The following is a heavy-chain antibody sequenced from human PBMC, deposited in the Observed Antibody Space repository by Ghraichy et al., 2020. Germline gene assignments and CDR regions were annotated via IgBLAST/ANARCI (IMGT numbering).Heavy chain of an antibody. V-gene: IGHV4-39*01. Sequence: SGTLSLTCTVSGGSISSSSYYWGRIRQPPGKGLEWIGSIYYSGSTYYNPSLKSRVTISVDTSKNQFSLKLSSVTAADTAVYYCARQKSEYYYDSSGYYPGYWGQGTLVTVSS. CDR3: ARQKSEYYYDSSGYYPGY. CDR1: GGSISSSSYY. D-gene: IGHD3-22*01. CDR2: IYYSGST. J-gene: IGHJ4*02.